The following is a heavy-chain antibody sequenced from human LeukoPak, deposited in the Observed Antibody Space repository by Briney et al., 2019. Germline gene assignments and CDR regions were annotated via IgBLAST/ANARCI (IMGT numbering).Heavy chain of an antibody. D-gene: IGHD3-22*01. CDR3: ARVGGDDSTGHYSVDY. V-gene: IGHV4-38-2*01. CDR2: LHHSGST. J-gene: IGHJ4*02. CDR1: GYSLTSTYW. Sequence: PSETLSLTCAVSGYSLTSTYWWGWLRQTPGRGLEWIGSLHHSGSTSYSPSLKSRVTISVDTSKNQFSLRLSSVAAADTAVDCCARVGGDDSTGHYSVDYWGQGTLVTVSS.